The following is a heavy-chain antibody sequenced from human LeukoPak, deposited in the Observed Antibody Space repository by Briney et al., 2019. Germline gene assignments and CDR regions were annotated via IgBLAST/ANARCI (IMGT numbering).Heavy chain of an antibody. CDR1: GDSVSRNY. J-gene: IGHJ3*01. V-gene: IGHV4-4*07. Sequence: SETLSLTCTVSGDSVSRNYWSWIRQPAGKGLEWIGRIYTSGSTNYNPSLTSRVTISVDKSKNQFSLRRSCVTGADTAMYYCARILGRDDYNLCAFDVWGQGTMVTVSS. CDR2: IYTSGST. CDR3: ARILGRDDYNLCAFDV. D-gene: IGHD5-24*01.